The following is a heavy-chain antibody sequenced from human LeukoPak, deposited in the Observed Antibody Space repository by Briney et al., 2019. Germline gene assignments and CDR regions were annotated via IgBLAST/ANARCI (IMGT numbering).Heavy chain of an antibody. CDR1: GRSISRCGYS. D-gene: IGHD3-3*01. Sequence: PSDTLSLTCAVSGRSISRCGYSWTWSPQPPGEGLEWIVYIYHSGSSYYNPSLKSRVTISVDRSKNQFSLKLSSVTAADTAVYYCARLVGGYDFWSGYYENAWFDPWGQGTLVTVSS. CDR3: ARLVGGYDFWSGYYENAWFDP. V-gene: IGHV4-30-2*01. J-gene: IGHJ5*02. CDR2: IYHSGSS.